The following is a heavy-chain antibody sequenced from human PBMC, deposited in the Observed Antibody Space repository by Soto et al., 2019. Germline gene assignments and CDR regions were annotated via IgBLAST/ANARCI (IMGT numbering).Heavy chain of an antibody. D-gene: IGHD3-10*01. J-gene: IGHJ4*02. V-gene: IGHV3-66*04. CDR2: IYSGGST. Sequence: ESLKISCAASGFTVSSNYMSWVRQAPGKGLEWVSVIYSGGSTYYADSVKGRFTISRDNSKNTLYLQMNSLRAEDTAVYYCARHPIILGPGNFDYWGQGTLVTVS. CDR1: GFTVSSNY. CDR3: ARHPIILGPGNFDY.